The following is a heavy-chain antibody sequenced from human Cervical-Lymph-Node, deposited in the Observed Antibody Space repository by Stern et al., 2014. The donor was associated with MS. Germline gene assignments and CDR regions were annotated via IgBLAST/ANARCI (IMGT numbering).Heavy chain of an antibody. CDR3: ARSSTVTPNAFDI. J-gene: IGHJ3*02. D-gene: IGHD4-17*01. CDR2: IYHSGST. V-gene: IGHV4-30-2*01. CDR1: GCSISSGGSS. Sequence: QLQLQESGSGLVKPSQTLSLTCAVSGCSISSGGSSWSWIRQPQGKGLDWIGYIYHSGSTYYNPSLKSRVTISVDRSKNQFSLKLSSVTAADTAVYYCARSSTVTPNAFDIWGQGTMVTVSS.